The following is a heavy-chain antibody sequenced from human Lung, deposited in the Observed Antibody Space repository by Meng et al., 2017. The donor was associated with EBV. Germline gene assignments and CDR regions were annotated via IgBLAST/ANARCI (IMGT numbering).Heavy chain of an antibody. J-gene: IGHJ2*01. CDR1: GGSISSSNYY. Sequence: QVPLQESGPGLVKPSQPLSLTCIVSGGSISSSNYYWSWIRQPPGKGLEWSGHIYNSGSTYYNPSLKSRITISVDTSKNQFSLKLSSVTAADTAVYYCARGQKGYFDLWGRGTLVTVSS. CDR2: IYNSGST. CDR3: ARGQKGYFDL. V-gene: IGHV4-30-4*01.